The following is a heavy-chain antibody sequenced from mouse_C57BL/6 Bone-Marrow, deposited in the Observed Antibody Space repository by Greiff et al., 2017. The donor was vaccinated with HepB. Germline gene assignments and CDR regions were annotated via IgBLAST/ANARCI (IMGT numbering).Heavy chain of an antibody. D-gene: IGHD1-1*01. Sequence: VQLQQPGAELVKPGASVKMSCKASGYTFTSYWITWVKQRPGQGLEWIGDIYPGSGSTNYNEKFKSKATLTVDTSSSTAYMQLSSLTSEDSAVYYCASLITTVVAGAMDYWGQGTSVTVSS. CDR1: GYTFTSYW. CDR3: ASLITTVVAGAMDY. V-gene: IGHV1-55*01. J-gene: IGHJ4*01. CDR2: IYPGSGST.